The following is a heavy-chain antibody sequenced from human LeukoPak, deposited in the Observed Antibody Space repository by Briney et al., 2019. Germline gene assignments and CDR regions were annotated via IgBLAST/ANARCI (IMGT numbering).Heavy chain of an antibody. D-gene: IGHD5-12*01. V-gene: IGHV4-59*01. CDR3: ARGGYVTHFDY. CDR2: IYYSGST. Sequence: SETLSLTCTVSGVSISSYCWSWIRQPPGKGLAWVGYIYYSGSTNYNPSLKSRVTISVDTSKNQFSLKLSSVTAADTAVYYCARGGYVTHFDYWGQGTLVTVSS. J-gene: IGHJ4*02. CDR1: GVSISSYC.